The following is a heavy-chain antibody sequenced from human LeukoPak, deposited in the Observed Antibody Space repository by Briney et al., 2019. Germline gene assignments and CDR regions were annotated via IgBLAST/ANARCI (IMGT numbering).Heavy chain of an antibody. Sequence: GGSLRRSCAASGFTVSSNYMSWVRQAPGKGLVWVSRINSDGSKTSHADSGKGRFTISRDNAKNTLYLQMNGLRAEDTAVYYCAREGSLEYYFDYWGRGTLVTVSS. CDR1: GFTVSSNY. CDR2: INSDGSKT. J-gene: IGHJ4*02. V-gene: IGHV3-74*01. D-gene: IGHD3-10*01. CDR3: AREGSLEYYFDY.